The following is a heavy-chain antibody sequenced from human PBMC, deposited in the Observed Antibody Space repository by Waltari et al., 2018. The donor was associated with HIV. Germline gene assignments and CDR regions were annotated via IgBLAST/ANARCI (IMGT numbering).Heavy chain of an antibody. D-gene: IGHD4-17*01. Sequence: EVQLVESGGGLVQPGRSLRLSCAASGFTFDDYAMHWVRQAPGKGLEWVSGISWKSGTIGYADSVKGRFTISRDNAKNSLYVQMNSLRAEDTALYYCAKDKRSGYGGNSVWYFDLWGRGTLVTVSS. CDR2: ISWKSGTI. CDR1: GFTFDDYA. CDR3: AKDKRSGYGGNSVWYFDL. V-gene: IGHV3-9*01. J-gene: IGHJ2*01.